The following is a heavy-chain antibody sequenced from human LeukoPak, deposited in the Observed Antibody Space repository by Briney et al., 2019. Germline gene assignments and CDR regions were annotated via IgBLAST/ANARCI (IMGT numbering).Heavy chain of an antibody. CDR3: ARDPYDSSGYNYYFDY. D-gene: IGHD3-22*01. CDR2: ISGSGSSGLT. Sequence: PGGSPRLSCAASGFSFSSYAMSWVRQAPGRGLEWVSAISGSGSSGLTYYADSVKGRFTISRDNSKNTLYVQMNSLRAEDTAVYYCARDPYDSSGYNYYFDYWGQGTLVTVSS. V-gene: IGHV3-23*01. J-gene: IGHJ4*02. CDR1: GFSFSSYA.